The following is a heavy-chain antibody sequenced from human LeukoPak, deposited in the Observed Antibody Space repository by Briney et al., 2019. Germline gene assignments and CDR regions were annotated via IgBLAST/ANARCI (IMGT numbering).Heavy chain of an antibody. CDR2: IRSKANSYAT. Sequence: GGSLRLSCAASGFTFSGSAMHWVRQASGKGLEWVGRIRSKANSYATAYAASVKGRFTISRDDSKNTAYLQMNSLKTEDTAVYYCTRPISEVVTAISATDYWGQGTLVTVSS. CDR1: GFTFSGSA. J-gene: IGHJ4*02. V-gene: IGHV3-73*01. D-gene: IGHD2-21*02. CDR3: TRPISEVVTAISATDY.